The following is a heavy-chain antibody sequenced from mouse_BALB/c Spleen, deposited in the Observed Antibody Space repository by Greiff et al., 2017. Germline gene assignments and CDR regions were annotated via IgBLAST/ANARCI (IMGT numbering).Heavy chain of an antibody. J-gene: IGHJ4*01. CDR1: GYTFTSYW. CDR3: ARKCGDGVDYAMDY. CDR2: IDPYDSDT. V-gene: IGHV1-74*01. D-gene: IGHD2-13*01. Sequence: QVQLQQSGAELVRPGASVKLSCKASGYTFTSYWMNWVKQRPEQGLEWIGRIDPYDSDTNYNHKFKDKAILTVDKSSSTAYMQLSSLTSEDSAVYDCARKCGDGVDYAMDYWGQGTSVTVSA.